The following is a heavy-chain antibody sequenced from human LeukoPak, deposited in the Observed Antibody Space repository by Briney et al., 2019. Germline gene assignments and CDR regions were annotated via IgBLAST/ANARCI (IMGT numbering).Heavy chain of an antibody. CDR1: GYSFTSYW. CDR3: ARPRTSRYCGGDCYPWAFDI. V-gene: IGHV5-51*01. J-gene: IGHJ3*02. Sequence: GESLKISCKGSGYSFTSYWIGWVRQMPGKGLEWMGIIYPGDSDTRYSPSFQGQVTISADKSISTAYLQWSSLKASDTAMYYCARPRTSRYCGGDCYPWAFDIWGQGTMVTVSS. CDR2: IYPGDSDT. D-gene: IGHD2-21*02.